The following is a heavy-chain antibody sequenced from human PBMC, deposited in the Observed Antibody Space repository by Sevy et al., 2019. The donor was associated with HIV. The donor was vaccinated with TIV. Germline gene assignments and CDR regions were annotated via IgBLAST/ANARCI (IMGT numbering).Heavy chain of an antibody. J-gene: IGHJ4*02. CDR1: GFRFSGYA. V-gene: IGHV3-33*01. CDR2: IWYDGSIQ. CDR3: ARAAGPARGGYYFDF. Sequence: GGFLRLSCVASGFRFSGYAMHWVRQAPGKGLEWMAIIWYDGSIQYYADSVKGRFTISRDDSHNTLYLQMNSLRADDTAVYSCARAAGPARGGYYFDFWGQGTPVTVSS. D-gene: IGHD2-2*01.